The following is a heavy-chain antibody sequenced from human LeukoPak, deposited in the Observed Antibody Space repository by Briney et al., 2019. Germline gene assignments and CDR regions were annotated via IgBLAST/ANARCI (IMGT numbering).Heavy chain of an antibody. V-gene: IGHV1-69*13. CDR2: IIPIFGTA. CDR1: GYTFTGYY. D-gene: IGHD6-19*01. Sequence: SVKVSCKASGYTFTGYYMHWVRQAPGQGLEWMGGIIPIFGTANYAQKFQGRVTITADESTSTAYMELSSLRSEDTAVYYCARDRPRSSGWVFDYWGQGTLVTVSS. CDR3: ARDRPRSSGWVFDY. J-gene: IGHJ4*02.